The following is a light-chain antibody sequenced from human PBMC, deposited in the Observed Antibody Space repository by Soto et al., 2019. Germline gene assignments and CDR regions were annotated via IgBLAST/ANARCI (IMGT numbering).Light chain of an antibody. CDR1: QSLNRN. Sequence: EILMTQSPATLSVSPGERVTLSCRGSQSLNRNLAWYQQKPGQAPRLIIYGASTRASGIPARFSGSGSGTEFTLTISSLQSEDFALYYCQHYNDWPPAFTFGPGTKVDL. V-gene: IGKV3D-15*01. CDR2: GAS. CDR3: QHYNDWPPAFT. J-gene: IGKJ3*01.